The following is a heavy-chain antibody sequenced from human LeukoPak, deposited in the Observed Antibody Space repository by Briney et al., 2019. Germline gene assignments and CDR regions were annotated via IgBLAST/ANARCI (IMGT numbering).Heavy chain of an antibody. Sequence: GGSLRLSCAASGFTFSSYGMHWVRQAPGKGLDWVAFIRFDGSNKYYADSVKGRFTISRDNSKNTLYLQMNSLRAEDTAVYYCAKPGYCSGGSCRYYFDYWGQGTLVTVSS. D-gene: IGHD2-15*01. CDR1: GFTFSSYG. J-gene: IGHJ4*02. CDR3: AKPGYCSGGSCRYYFDY. CDR2: IRFDGSNK. V-gene: IGHV3-30*02.